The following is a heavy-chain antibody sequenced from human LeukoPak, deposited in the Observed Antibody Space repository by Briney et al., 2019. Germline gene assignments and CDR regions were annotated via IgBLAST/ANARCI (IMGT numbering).Heavy chain of an antibody. CDR1: GGSFSGYY. V-gene: IGHV4-34*01. CDR2: INHSGSA. Sequence: SGTLSLTCAVYGGSFSGYYWSWIRQPPGKGLEWIGEINHSGSANYNPSLKSRVTISVDTSKNQFSLKLSSVTAADTAVYYCARVRLFGVVPSTSNYYMDAWGKGTTVTVSS. D-gene: IGHD3-3*01. CDR3: ARVRLFGVVPSTSNYYMDA. J-gene: IGHJ6*03.